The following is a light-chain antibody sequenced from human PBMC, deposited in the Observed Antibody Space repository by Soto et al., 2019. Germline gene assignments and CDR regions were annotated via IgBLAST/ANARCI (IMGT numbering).Light chain of an antibody. CDR3: QTSDSTLRGV. CDR2: GNS. J-gene: IGLJ2*01. CDR1: SSNIGAGYD. V-gene: IGLV1-40*01. Sequence: SVLTQPPSVSGAPGQRVTISCTGSSSNIGAGYDVHWYQQLPGTAPKLLIYGNSNRPSGVPDRFSASKSGASASLAITGLQAEDEADYYCQTSDSTLRGVFGGGT.